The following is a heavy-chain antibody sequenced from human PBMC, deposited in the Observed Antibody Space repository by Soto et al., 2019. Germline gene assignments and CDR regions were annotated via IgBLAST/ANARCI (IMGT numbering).Heavy chain of an antibody. J-gene: IGHJ6*02. CDR2: IWYDGSNK. CDR1: GFTFSSYG. CDR3: ARDLLVELRPGSYYYYGMDV. Sequence: PGGSLRLSFAACGFTFSSYGMHWVRQAPGKGLEWVAVIWYDGSNKYYADSVKGRFTISRDNSKNTLYLQMNSLRAEDTAVYYCARDLLVELRPGSYYYYGMDVWGQGTTVTVSS. D-gene: IGHD1-7*01. V-gene: IGHV3-33*01.